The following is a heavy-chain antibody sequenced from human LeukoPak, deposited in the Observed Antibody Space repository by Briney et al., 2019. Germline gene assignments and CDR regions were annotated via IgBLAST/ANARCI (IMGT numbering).Heavy chain of an antibody. Sequence: PSETLSLTCTVSGGSISSYYWSWIRQPPGKGLEWIGYIYCSGTTNYNPSLKSRVTISVDTSKNQVSLKVSSVTAADTDVYYCARHQDGGTCPLDYWGQGTLVTVSS. V-gene: IGHV4-59*08. CDR3: ARHQDGGTCPLDY. CDR1: GGSISSYY. J-gene: IGHJ4*02. D-gene: IGHD2-15*01. CDR2: IYCSGTT.